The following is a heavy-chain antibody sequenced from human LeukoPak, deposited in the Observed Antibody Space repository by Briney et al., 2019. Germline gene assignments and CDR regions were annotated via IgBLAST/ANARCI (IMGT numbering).Heavy chain of an antibody. D-gene: IGHD2-15*01. J-gene: IGHJ5*02. CDR3: ARVRGYCSGGSCYGFSWFDP. Sequence: GASVKVSCKASGYTFTSYGISWVRQAPGQGLEWMGWISAYNGNTNYAQKLQGRVTMTTDTSTSTAYMELRSLRSDDTAVYYCARVRGYCSGGSCYGFSWFDPWGQGALVTVSS. CDR2: ISAYNGNT. V-gene: IGHV1-18*01. CDR1: GYTFTSYG.